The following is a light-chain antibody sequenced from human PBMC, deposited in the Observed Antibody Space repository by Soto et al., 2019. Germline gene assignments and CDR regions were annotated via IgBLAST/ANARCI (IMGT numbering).Light chain of an antibody. Sequence: EIVLTQSPGTLSLSPGERATLSCRASQSVSNNYLAWYQQKPGQAPRLLISGASNRATGIPDRFSGSGSGTDFTLPISRLEPEDFAVYYCQQYGTSPFTFGPGTKVDLK. CDR2: GAS. J-gene: IGKJ3*01. CDR3: QQYGTSPFT. V-gene: IGKV3-20*01. CDR1: QSVSNNY.